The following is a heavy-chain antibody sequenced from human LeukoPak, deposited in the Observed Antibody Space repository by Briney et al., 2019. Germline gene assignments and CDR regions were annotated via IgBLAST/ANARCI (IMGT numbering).Heavy chain of an antibody. CDR2: INHSGST. CDR3: ARRATITMIVVVIAYYFDY. V-gene: IGHV4-34*01. Sequence: PSETLSLTCAVYGGSFSGYYWSWIRQPPGKGLEWIGEINHSGSTNYNPSLKSRVTISVDTSKNQFSLKLSSVTAADTAVYYCARRATITMIVVVIAYYFDYWGQGTLVTVSS. J-gene: IGHJ4*02. D-gene: IGHD3-22*01. CDR1: GGSFSGYY.